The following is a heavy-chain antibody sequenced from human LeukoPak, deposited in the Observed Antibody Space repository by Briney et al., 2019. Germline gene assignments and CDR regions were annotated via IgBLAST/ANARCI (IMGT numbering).Heavy chain of an antibody. CDR3: AGRAYLFSGVDY. J-gene: IGHJ4*02. CDR1: GFTVSNNY. D-gene: IGHD2-15*01. CDR2: IYSGDST. Sequence: GGSLRLSCAASGFTVSNNYMNWVRQAPGKGLEWVSGIYSGDSTYYADSVKGRFTLSRHNSKNTLYLQMNSLRAEDTAVYYCAGRAYLFSGVDYWGQGTLVTVSS. V-gene: IGHV3-53*04.